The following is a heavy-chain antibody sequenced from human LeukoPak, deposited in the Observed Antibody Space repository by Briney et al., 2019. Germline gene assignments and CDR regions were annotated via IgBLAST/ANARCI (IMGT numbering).Heavy chain of an antibody. CDR2: SSPYNGKT. J-gene: IGHJ5*02. CDR3: ARGGIDIVTVPVSNWFDP. V-gene: IGHV1-18*01. Sequence: GASVKVSCKASGYTFTNYGITWVRQAPGQGLEWMGWSSPYNGKTNYGQKLQGRVTMTTDTSTNTAYMELRSLRSDDTAVYYCARGGIDIVTVPVSNWFDPWGQGTLVTVSS. D-gene: IGHD2/OR15-2a*01. CDR1: GYTFTNYG.